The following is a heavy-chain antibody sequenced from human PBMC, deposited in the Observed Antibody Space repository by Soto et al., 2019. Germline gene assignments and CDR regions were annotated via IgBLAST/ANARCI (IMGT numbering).Heavy chain of an antibody. V-gene: IGHV3-21*01. CDR1: GFTFSTYS. D-gene: IGHD4-4*01. J-gene: IGHJ4*02. CDR2: ISGSGNYT. Sequence: GGSLRLSCAASGFTFSTYSMNWVRQSPGKGLEWVSSISGSGNYTHYADFLRGRFTISRDNAKTSLYLQMNSLRAEDTAVYYCAREGINNYNEYYFDSWGQGTVVTVSS. CDR3: AREGINNYNEYYFDS.